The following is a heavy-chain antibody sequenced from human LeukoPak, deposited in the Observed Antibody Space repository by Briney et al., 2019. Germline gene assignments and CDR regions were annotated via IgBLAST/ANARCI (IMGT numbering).Heavy chain of an antibody. D-gene: IGHD1-14*01. Sequence: TSETLSLTCTASGGSISSYYWSWIRQPPGKGLEWIGYIYYSGSTNYNPSLKSRVTISVDTSKNQFSLKLSSVTAADTAVYYCARTGNEIDYWGQGTLVTVSS. CDR1: GGSISSYY. CDR3: ARTGNEIDY. V-gene: IGHV4-59*08. J-gene: IGHJ4*02. CDR2: IYYSGST.